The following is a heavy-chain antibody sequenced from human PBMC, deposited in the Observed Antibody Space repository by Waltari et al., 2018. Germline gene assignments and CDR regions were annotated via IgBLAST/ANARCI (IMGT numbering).Heavy chain of an antibody. J-gene: IGHJ4*02. Sequence: QVHLQESGPGLVKPSATLSPTCAVSNYSLSRGFYWAWIRQPPGGGLEWIGSIFHNGLSYYNPSLRSRVIMSVETSKNQLSLRLNSVTATDAAVYSCARNNRGAGAFDFWGQGILVTVSS. D-gene: IGHD3-10*01. CDR3: ARNNRGAGAFDF. V-gene: IGHV4-38-2*01. CDR1: NYSLSRGFY. CDR2: IFHNGLS.